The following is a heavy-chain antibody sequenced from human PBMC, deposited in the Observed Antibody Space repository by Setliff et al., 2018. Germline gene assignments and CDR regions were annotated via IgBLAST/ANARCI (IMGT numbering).Heavy chain of an antibody. V-gene: IGHV4-4*08. D-gene: IGHD1-1*01. Sequence: SETLSLTCTVSGGSISSYYWSWIRQPPGEGLEWIGYIYTRGSTNYNPSLRSRVTISVDTSKKQYSLNLSSVTAADTAVYYCARGGGRFRQLGAPGVHTFDIWGQGTMVTVSS. J-gene: IGHJ3*02. CDR3: ARGGGRFRQLGAPGVHTFDI. CDR1: GGSISSYY. CDR2: IYTRGST.